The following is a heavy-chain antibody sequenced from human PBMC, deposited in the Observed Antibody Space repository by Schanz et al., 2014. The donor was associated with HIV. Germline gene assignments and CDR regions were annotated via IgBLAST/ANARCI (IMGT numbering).Heavy chain of an antibody. CDR1: GFTFSIYG. CDR3: TRGRFLERGGMDV. J-gene: IGHJ6*02. V-gene: IGHV3-33*08. Sequence: QVQLVESGGGVVQPGGSLRLSCAASGFTFSIYGIHWVRQAPGKGLEWVAVIWFDGRNKYYGDSVKGRFMISRDNSNNTLYLQMNSLRAEDTAVYFCTRGRFLERGGMDVWGQGTAVTVSS. D-gene: IGHD3-3*01. CDR2: IWFDGRNK.